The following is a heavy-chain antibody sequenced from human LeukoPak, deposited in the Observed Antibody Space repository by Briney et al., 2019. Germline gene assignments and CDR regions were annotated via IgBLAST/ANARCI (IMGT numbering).Heavy chain of an antibody. Sequence: GGSLTLSCAASGFTFSSYAMSWVPQAPGRGLEWVSANSGSGGSTYYADSVKGRFTISRDNSKNTLYLQMNSLRAEDTAVYYCAKDSYYYDPTFFDYWGQGTLVTVS. J-gene: IGHJ4*02. CDR2: NSGSGGST. V-gene: IGHV3-23*01. D-gene: IGHD3-22*01. CDR1: GFTFSSYA. CDR3: AKDSYYYDPTFFDY.